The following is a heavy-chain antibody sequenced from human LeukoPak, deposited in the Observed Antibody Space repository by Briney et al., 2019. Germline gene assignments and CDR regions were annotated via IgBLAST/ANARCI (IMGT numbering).Heavy chain of an antibody. CDR3: ARDDYGDYYFDY. Sequence: AGGSLRLSCAASGFTFNNYWMHWVRQAPGKGLVWVSRIDSDGSSTNYADSVKGRFTVSRDNAKNTLYLQMNSLRAEDTAVYYCARDDYGDYYFDYWGQGTLVTVSS. J-gene: IGHJ4*02. CDR2: IDSDGSST. V-gene: IGHV3-74*01. CDR1: GFTFNNYW. D-gene: IGHD4-17*01.